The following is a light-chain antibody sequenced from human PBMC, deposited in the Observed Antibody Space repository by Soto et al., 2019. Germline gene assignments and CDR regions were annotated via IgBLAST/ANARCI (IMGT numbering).Light chain of an antibody. CDR3: CSYAGSYCLA. J-gene: IGLJ2*01. CDR2: DVS. V-gene: IGLV2-11*01. CDR1: SSDVGAYNY. Sequence: QSALTQPRSVSGSPGQSVTISCTGTSSDVGAYNYVSWYKHHPGKAPKVMIYDVSERPSRVPDRISGSKSDNKAYLTIYGLEAEYEADYYCCSYAGSYCLAVGGETKLTVL.